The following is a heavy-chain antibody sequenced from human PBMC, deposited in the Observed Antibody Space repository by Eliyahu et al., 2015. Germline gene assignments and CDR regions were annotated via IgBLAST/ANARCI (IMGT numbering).Heavy chain of an antibody. CDR3: AKELEADNYYFDY. V-gene: IGHV3-30*18. Sequence: QVHLVESGGGVVQPGXSLXLSXXASGFTFKXXGVHWVRXAPGKGLEWVALISDDGTKKYYTDSVKGRFFISRDNSKSTVFLQMDSLRAEDTAFYYCAKELEADNYYFDYWGQGTLVIVSS. CDR2: ISDDGTKK. J-gene: IGHJ4*02. CDR1: GFTFKXXG. D-gene: IGHD3-3*01.